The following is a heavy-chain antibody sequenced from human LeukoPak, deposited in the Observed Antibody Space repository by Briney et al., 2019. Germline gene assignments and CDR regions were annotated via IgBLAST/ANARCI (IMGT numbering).Heavy chain of an antibody. CDR3: ARDYDAGVNVCFDP. CDR2: NIPIFDTA. CDR1: GGTFSSYA. J-gene: IGHJ5*02. V-gene: IGHV1-69*05. Sequence: GASVNVSCKASGGTFSSYAIRGVRQAPAQGLEWMGGNIPIFDTANYAQNLQCRLTITTDVSTSTPYMELSSVRSEDTAVYYCARDYDAGVNVCFDPWGQGPLVPVSS. D-gene: IGHD3-16*01.